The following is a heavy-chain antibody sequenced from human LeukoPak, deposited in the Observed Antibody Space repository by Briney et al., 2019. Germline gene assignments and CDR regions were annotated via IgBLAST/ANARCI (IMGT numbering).Heavy chain of an antibody. D-gene: IGHD3-22*01. CDR1: GFTFNNYA. V-gene: IGHV3-23*01. Sequence: GGSLRLSCAASGFTFNNYAMNWVRQAPGKGLEWVSVISGSGGTTYYADSVKGRFTISRDNSKNTLYLQMNSLRAEDTAVYYCARDGAPYDSSGYYYLYWGQGTLVTVSS. J-gene: IGHJ4*02. CDR2: ISGSGGTT. CDR3: ARDGAPYDSSGYYYLY.